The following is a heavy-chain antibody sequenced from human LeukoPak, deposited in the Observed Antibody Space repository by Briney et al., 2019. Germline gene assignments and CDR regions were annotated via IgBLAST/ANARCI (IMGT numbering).Heavy chain of an antibody. J-gene: IGHJ4*02. Sequence: ASVKVSCKASGYTFTDYSVHWVRQAPGQGLEWLGWIDPSRGGTNYAQNFQGRVTMTRDTSIRTTYMELSRLTSEDTAVYYCARKGSGSSGSIDHWGQGTLVTVSS. CDR1: GYTFTDYS. CDR3: ARKGSGSSGSIDH. V-gene: IGHV1-2*02. D-gene: IGHD3-22*01. CDR2: IDPSRGGT.